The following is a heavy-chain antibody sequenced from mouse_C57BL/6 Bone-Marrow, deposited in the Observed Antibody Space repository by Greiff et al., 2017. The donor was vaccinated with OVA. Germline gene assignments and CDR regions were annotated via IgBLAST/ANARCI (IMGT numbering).Heavy chain of an antibody. CDR3: ARRYDYGPVDY. J-gene: IGHJ2*01. CDR2: INYDGSST. V-gene: IGHV5-16*01. D-gene: IGHD2-4*01. Sequence: VQLKESEGGLVQPGSSMKLSCTASGFTFSDYYMAWVRQVPEKGLEWVANINYDGSSTYYLDSLKSRFIISRDNAKNILYLQMSSLKSEDTATDYCARRYDYGPVDYWGKGTTLTVSS. CDR1: GFTFSDYY.